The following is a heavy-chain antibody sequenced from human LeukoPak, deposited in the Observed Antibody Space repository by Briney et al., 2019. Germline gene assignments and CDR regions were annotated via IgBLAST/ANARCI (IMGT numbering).Heavy chain of an antibody. V-gene: IGHV3-11*05. J-gene: IGHJ4*02. CDR3: ARDREITMVRGVVDY. CDR2: ISSSSSYT. D-gene: IGHD3-10*01. Sequence: GGSLRLSCAASGFTFSDYYMSWIRQAPGKGLEWVSYISSSSSYTNYADSVKGRFTISRDNAKNSLYLQMNSLRAEDTAVYYCARDREITMVRGVVDYWGQGTLVTLSS. CDR1: GFTFSDYY.